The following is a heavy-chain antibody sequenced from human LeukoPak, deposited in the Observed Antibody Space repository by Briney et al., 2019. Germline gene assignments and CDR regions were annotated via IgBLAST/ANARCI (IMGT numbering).Heavy chain of an antibody. D-gene: IGHD3-10*01. V-gene: IGHV3-7*04. Sequence: GGSLRLSCAASGFTFSSSWMSWVRQAPGKGLERVATIKEDGSEKYYLDSVKGRFTISRDNAKNSLDLQMNSLRAEDTAVYYCARGTWSSGGQYCLDYWGQGTLVTVSS. J-gene: IGHJ4*02. CDR1: GFTFSSSW. CDR3: ARGTWSSGGQYCLDY. CDR2: IKEDGSEK.